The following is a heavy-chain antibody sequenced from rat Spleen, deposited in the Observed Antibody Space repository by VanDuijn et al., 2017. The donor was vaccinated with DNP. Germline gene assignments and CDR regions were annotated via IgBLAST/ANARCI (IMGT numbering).Heavy chain of an antibody. D-gene: IGHD4-3*01. Sequence: EVQLVESGGGLVQPGRSLKLSCAASGFTFSNYGMHWIRQAPTKGLEWVASISPSGGSTYYRDSVKGRFTISRDNAKSTLYLQMNSLQTEDTAIYFCTRPLSRGTGYFDYWGQGVMVTVSS. V-gene: IGHV5-19*01. CDR2: ISPSGGST. CDR1: GFTFSNYG. CDR3: TRPLSRGTGYFDY. J-gene: IGHJ2*01.